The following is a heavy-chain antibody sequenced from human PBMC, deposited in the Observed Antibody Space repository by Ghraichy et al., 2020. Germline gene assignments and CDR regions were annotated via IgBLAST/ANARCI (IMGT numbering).Heavy chain of an antibody. CDR3: ARCPTGGHFDY. CDR1: GFTVSTNY. D-gene: IGHD2-8*02. CDR2: IYSGGGT. V-gene: IGHV3-53*01. J-gene: IGHJ4*02. Sequence: GGSLRLSCAASGFTVSTNYMNWVRQAPGKGLEWVSVIYSGGGTYYADSVKGRFTISRDSSKNTLYLQMNSLRAEDTAVYYCARCPTGGHFDYWGQGALVTVSS.